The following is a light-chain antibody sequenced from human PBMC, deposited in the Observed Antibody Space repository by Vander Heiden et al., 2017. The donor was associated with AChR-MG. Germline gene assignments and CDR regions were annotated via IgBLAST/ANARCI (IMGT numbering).Light chain of an antibody. Sequence: QLVLTQSPSASASLGASVKLTCTLSSGHSSYAIAWHQQQPEKGPRYLMKLNSDGSHSKGDGIPDRFSGSSSGADPYLTISSLQAEDEAYYYCQTWGTGIHVVFGGGTKLTVL. CDR1: SGHSSYA. J-gene: IGLJ2*01. V-gene: IGLV4-69*01. CDR2: LNSDGSH. CDR3: QTWGTGIHVV.